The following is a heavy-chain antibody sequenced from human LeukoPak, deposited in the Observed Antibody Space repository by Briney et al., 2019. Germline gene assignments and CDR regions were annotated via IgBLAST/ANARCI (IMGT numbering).Heavy chain of an antibody. CDR3: AGHFRGQQLVLPDY. J-gene: IGHJ4*02. CDR2: IIPIFGTA. D-gene: IGHD6-13*01. V-gene: IGHV1-69*05. CDR1: GGTFSSYA. Sequence: SVKVSCKTSGGTFSSYAISWVRQAPGQGLEWMGRIIPIFGTANYAQKFQGRVTITTDESTSTAYMELSSLRSEDTAVYYCAGHFRGQQLVLPDYWGQGTLVIVSS.